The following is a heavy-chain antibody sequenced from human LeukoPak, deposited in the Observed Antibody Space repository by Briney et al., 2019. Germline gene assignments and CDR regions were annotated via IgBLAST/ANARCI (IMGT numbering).Heavy chain of an antibody. CDR3: ARDGRFGVRFGLDY. Sequence: GASVKVSCKASGGTFSSYAISWVRQAPGQGLEWMGGIIPIFGTANYAQKFQGRVTITADESTSTAYMELSSLRSEDTAVYYCARDGRFGVRFGLDYWGQGTLVTVSS. V-gene: IGHV1-69*01. D-gene: IGHD3-10*01. J-gene: IGHJ4*02. CDR2: IIPIFGTA. CDR1: GGTFSSYA.